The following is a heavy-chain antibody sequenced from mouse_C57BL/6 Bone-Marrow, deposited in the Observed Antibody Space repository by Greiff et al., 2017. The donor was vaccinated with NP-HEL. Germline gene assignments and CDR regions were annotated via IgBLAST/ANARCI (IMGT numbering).Heavy chain of an antibody. V-gene: IGHV5-4*01. CDR2: ISDGGSYT. J-gene: IGHJ3*01. CDR3: AREVYALYYFDD. CDR1: GFTFSSYA. D-gene: IGHD2-4*01. Sequence: EVKVVESGGGLVKPGGSLTLSCAASGFTFSSYAMSWVRQTPEKRLEWVATISDGGSYTYYPDNVKGRFTISRDNAKNNLYLQMSHLKSEDTAMYYCAREVYALYYFDDWGQGTLVTVSA.